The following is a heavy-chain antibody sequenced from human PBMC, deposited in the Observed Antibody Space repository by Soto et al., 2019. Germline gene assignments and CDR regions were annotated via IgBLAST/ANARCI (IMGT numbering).Heavy chain of an antibody. D-gene: IGHD2-2*02. CDR1: GGSISSGGYS. Sequence: PSETLSLTCAVSGGSISSGGYSWSWIRQPPGKGLEWIGYMYHSGSTYYNPSLKSRVTISIDRSKNQFFLKLSSVTAADTAVYYCARGYCSSTICYIWDNWFDPWGQGTLVTVS. V-gene: IGHV4-30-2*01. J-gene: IGHJ5*02. CDR3: ARGYCSSTICYIWDNWFDP. CDR2: MYHSGST.